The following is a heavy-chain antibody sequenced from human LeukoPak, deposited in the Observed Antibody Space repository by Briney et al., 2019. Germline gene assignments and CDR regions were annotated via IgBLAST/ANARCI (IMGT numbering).Heavy chain of an antibody. J-gene: IGHJ5*02. CDR1: GESISSNY. CDR2: ISNNGNI. Sequence: SETLSLTCTVSGESISSNYWTWTWIRQPPGKGLEWIAYISNNGNINHNPSLKSRVTISLDTPKNQFSLRLTSVSAADTAVYYCARYRHHNWFAPWGQGILVTVSS. CDR3: ARYRHHNWFAP. V-gene: IGHV4-59*08.